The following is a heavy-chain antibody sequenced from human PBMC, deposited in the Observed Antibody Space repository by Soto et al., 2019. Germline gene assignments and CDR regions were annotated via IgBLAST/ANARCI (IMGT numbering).Heavy chain of an antibody. CDR1: GFTFSSYG. V-gene: IGHV3-30*03. J-gene: IGHJ4*01. Sequence: PGGSLRLSCAASGFTFSSYGMHWVRQAPGKGLEWVAVISYDGSNKYYADSVKGRFTISRDNSKNTLYLQMNSLRAEDTAVYYCARTAYDSSGYLTGYYFDYWGHGTLVTVSS. CDR2: ISYDGSNK. CDR3: ARTAYDSSGYLTGYYFDY. D-gene: IGHD3-22*01.